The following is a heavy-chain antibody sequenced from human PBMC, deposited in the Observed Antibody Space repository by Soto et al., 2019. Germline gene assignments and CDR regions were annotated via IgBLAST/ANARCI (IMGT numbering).Heavy chain of an antibody. CDR3: AKDTGADY. CDR1: GFTFSRYG. Sequence: QVKLVESGGGVVQPGRSLRLSCAASGFTFSRYGMYWVRQAPGKGLEWVARISHDGRNQFYGDSVKGRFIISRDNSKNTLYLQMNSLRIEDTAVYNCAKDTGADYWGQGTQVTVSS. CDR2: ISHDGRNQ. J-gene: IGHJ4*02. D-gene: IGHD3-10*01. V-gene: IGHV3-30*18.